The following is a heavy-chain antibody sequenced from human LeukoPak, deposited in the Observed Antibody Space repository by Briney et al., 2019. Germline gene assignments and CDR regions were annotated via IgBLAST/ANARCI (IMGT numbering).Heavy chain of an antibody. V-gene: IGHV3-23*01. D-gene: IGHD6-13*01. CDR2: FSATDGSA. CDR1: GFTFSSYA. J-gene: IGHJ3*01. Sequence: PGGSLRLSCAASGFTFSSYAMTWVRQAPGKGLEWVSAFSATDGSAQYAESVEGRFTISRDNSKNMLFLQMNSLGAEDTAVYYCARAKIAAAGTGAFDVWGQGTLVTVSS. CDR3: ARAKIAAAGTGAFDV.